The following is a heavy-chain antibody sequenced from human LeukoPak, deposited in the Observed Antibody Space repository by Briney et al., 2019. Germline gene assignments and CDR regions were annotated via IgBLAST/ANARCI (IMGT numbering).Heavy chain of an antibody. CDR1: GFTFGKYW. V-gene: IGHV3-7*03. J-gene: IGHJ4*02. CDR2: IKLDGSEK. Sequence: GGSLRLSCVASGFTFGKYWMSWVRQAPGKGLEWVANIKLDGSEKNYVDSVKGRFTISRDNTKNSLYLQMSSLRAEDTAVFYCARDQYDTWSRRGNFDSWGQGTLVIVSS. CDR3: ARDQYDTWSRRGNFDS. D-gene: IGHD3-3*01.